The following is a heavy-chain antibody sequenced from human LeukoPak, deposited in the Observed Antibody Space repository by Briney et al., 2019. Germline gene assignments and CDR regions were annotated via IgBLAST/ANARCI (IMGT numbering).Heavy chain of an antibody. Sequence: GGSLRLSCAASGFTFSSYAMHWVRQAPGKGLEWVAVISYDGSNKYYADSVKGRFTISRDNAKNSLYLQMNSLRAEDTAVYYCAIITMVRGVTPGDAFDIWGQGTMVTVSS. CDR1: GFTFSSYA. CDR2: ISYDGSNK. CDR3: AIITMVRGVTPGDAFDI. J-gene: IGHJ3*02. D-gene: IGHD3-10*01. V-gene: IGHV3-30-3*01.